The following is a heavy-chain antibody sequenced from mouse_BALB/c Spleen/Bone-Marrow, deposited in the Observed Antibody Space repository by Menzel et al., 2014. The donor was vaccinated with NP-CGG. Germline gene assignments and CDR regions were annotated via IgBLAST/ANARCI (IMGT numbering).Heavy chain of an antibody. CDR1: GFTFGNYG. V-gene: IGHV5-6-3*01. Sequence: VQLKDSGGGLVQPGGSLKLSCAASGFTFGNYGMSWVRQTPDKRLELVATINSNGDTTYYSDSVKGRFTISRDNAKNTLYLQMNSLKSEDTAMYYCARDGYYVGFAYWGQGTLVTVSA. D-gene: IGHD2-3*01. CDR2: INSNGDTT. CDR3: ARDGYYVGFAY. J-gene: IGHJ3*01.